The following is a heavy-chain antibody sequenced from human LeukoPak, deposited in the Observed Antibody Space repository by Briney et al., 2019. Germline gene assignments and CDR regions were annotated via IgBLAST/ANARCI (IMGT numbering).Heavy chain of an antibody. CDR2: IWYDGINK. CDR3: AKGDGIVGATPTYGMDV. D-gene: IGHD1-26*01. CDR1: GFTFTTYG. J-gene: IGHJ6*02. Sequence: PGGSLRLSCAASGFTFTTYGLHWVRQAPGKGLEWVAVIWYDGINKYYTDSVKGRFTISRDNSKNTLYLQMNSLRAEDTAVYYCAKGDGIVGATPTYGMDVWGQGTTVTVSS. V-gene: IGHV3-30*02.